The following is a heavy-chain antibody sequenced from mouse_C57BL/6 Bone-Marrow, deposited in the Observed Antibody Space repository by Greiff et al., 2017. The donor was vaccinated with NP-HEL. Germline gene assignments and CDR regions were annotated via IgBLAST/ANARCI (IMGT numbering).Heavy chain of an antibody. Sequence: KVIESGGGLVKPGGSLKLSCAASGFTFSSYAMSWVRQTPEKRLEWVATISDGGSYTYYPDNVKGRFTISRDNAKNNLYLQMSHLKSEDTAMYYCAREPGTRAMDYWGQGTSVTVSS. CDR1: GFTFSSYA. CDR3: AREPGTRAMDY. J-gene: IGHJ4*01. V-gene: IGHV5-4*01. CDR2: ISDGGSYT. D-gene: IGHD4-1*01.